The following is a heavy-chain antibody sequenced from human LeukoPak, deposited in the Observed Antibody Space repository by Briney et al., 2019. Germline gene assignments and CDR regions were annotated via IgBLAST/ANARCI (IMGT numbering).Heavy chain of an antibody. CDR3: ARDPYDSGI. J-gene: IGHJ4*02. D-gene: IGHD3-10*01. CDR1: GDSISSGGYS. CDR2: IYSSGRS. Sequence: PSETLSLTCAVSGDSISSGGYSWSWVRQPPGKGLEWIGYIYSSGRSYYNPSLQSRVTISVDTSKNEFSLKVTSVTAADTAVYYCARDPYDSGIWGQGTLVTVFS. V-gene: IGHV4-30-4*07.